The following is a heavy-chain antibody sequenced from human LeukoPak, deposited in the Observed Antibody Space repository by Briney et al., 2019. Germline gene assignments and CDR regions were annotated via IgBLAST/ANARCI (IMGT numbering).Heavy chain of an antibody. CDR2: IKEDGTET. CDR3: ARDEFGPLAF. V-gene: IGHV3-7*05. D-gene: IGHD3/OR15-3a*01. Sequence: PGGPLRLSCVVSGLTFSNCLMTCVRQAPGRGLEWVANIKEDGTETSYVGSVKGRFTISRDNAKNSLYLQMNSLRAEDTALYYCARDEFGPLAFWGRGTLVTVSS. J-gene: IGHJ4*02. CDR1: GLTFSNCL.